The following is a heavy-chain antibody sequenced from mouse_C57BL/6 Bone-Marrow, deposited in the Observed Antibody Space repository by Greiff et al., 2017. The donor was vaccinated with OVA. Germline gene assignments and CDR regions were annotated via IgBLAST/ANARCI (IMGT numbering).Heavy chain of an antibody. CDR2: IYPGDGDT. J-gene: IGHJ3*01. Sequence: QVQLKESGAELVKPGASVKISCKASGYAFSSYWMNWVKQRPGKGLEWIGQIYPGDGDTNYNGKFKGKATLTADKSSSTAYMQLSSLTSEDSAVYFCARWRGSAWFAYWGQGTLVTVSA. V-gene: IGHV1-80*01. CDR3: ARWRGSAWFAY. D-gene: IGHD1-1*01. CDR1: GYAFSSYW.